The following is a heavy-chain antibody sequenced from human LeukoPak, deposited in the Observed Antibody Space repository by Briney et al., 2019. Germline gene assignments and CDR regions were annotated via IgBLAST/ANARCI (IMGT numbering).Heavy chain of an antibody. J-gene: IGHJ6*03. Sequence: SETLSLTCTVSGGSISSYYWSWIRQPPGKGLEWIGYFHYSGSTNYNPSLKSRVTISVDTSKNQFSLKLSSVTAADTAAYYCARTAARYYMDVWGKGTTVTVSS. CDR1: GGSISSYY. CDR2: FHYSGST. D-gene: IGHD6-6*01. V-gene: IGHV4-59*01. CDR3: ARTAARYYMDV.